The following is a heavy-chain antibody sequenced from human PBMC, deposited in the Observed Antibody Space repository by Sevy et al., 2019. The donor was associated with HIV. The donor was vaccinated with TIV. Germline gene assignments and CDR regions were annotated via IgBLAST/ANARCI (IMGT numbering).Heavy chain of an antibody. D-gene: IGHD3-10*01. J-gene: IGHJ5*02. CDR1: GGSISSSNW. V-gene: IGHV4-4*02. Sequence: SETLSLTCGVSGGSISSSNWWHWVRQPPGKGLEWIGEIYRSGCTNYNPSLKSRVTISVDNSKNQFSLQLNSVTAADTAVYYCARGFDTPRGFDPWGQGTLVTVSS. CDR3: ARGFDTPRGFDP. CDR2: IYRSGCT.